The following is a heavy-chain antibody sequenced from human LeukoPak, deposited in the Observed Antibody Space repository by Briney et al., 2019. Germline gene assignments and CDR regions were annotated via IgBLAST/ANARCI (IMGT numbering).Heavy chain of an antibody. CDR3: ARRPKLGYCSSTSCYRAARVWDDWFDP. CDR2: IRYDGSNK. CDR1: GFTFSSYG. V-gene: IGHV3-30*02. J-gene: IGHJ5*02. Sequence: GGSLRLSCAASGFTFSSYGMHWVRQAPGKGLEWVAFIRYDGSNKYYADSVKGRFTISRDNSKNTLYLQMNSLRAEDTAVYYCARRPKLGYCSSTSCYRAARVWDDWFDPWGQGTLVTVSS. D-gene: IGHD2-2*01.